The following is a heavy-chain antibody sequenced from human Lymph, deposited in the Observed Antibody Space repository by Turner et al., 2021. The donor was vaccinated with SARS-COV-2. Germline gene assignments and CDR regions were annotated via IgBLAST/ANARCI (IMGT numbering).Heavy chain of an antibody. CDR3: ARGPPDFPYYFDY. J-gene: IGHJ4*02. CDR2: ITFTSSYI. D-gene: IGHD2-21*02. V-gene: IGHV3-21*01. Sequence: EVQLVESGGGLVTPGASLRLSCAASGFTFSSYSMNWVRQAPEKGLEWVSSITFTSSYIYYADSVKGRFTIARDNAKNSLYLKMNSLRAEDTAVYYCARGPPDFPYYFDYWGQGTLVTVSS. CDR1: GFTFSSYS.